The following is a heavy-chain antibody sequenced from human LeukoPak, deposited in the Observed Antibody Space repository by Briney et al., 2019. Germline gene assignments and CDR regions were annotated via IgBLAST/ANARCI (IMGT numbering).Heavy chain of an antibody. J-gene: IGHJ5*02. Sequence: SETLSLTCTVSGGSISSYYWSWIRQPPGKGLEWIGYIYYSGSTNYNPSLMSRVTISVDTSKNQFSLKLSSVTAADTAVYYCARAQGIIAAAGTFRGLNWFDPGGQGTLVTVSS. CDR2: IYYSGST. V-gene: IGHV4-59*01. CDR1: GGSISSYY. D-gene: IGHD6-13*01. CDR3: ARAQGIIAAAGTFRGLNWFDP.